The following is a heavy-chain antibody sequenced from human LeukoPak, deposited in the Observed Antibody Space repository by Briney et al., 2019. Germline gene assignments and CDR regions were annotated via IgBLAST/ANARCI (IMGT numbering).Heavy chain of an antibody. J-gene: IGHJ4*02. D-gene: IGHD1-26*01. CDR3: ARGGTFYPSIDY. Sequence: ASVKVSCKASGYTFTTSYINWVRQAPGHGLEWMGWVSAYNGKTSYAQRFQGRVTMTTDSSTSTAYMELASLRSDDTAVYYCARGGTFYPSIDYWGQGTLVTVSS. CDR2: VSAYNGKT. V-gene: IGHV1-18*01. CDR1: GYTFTTSY.